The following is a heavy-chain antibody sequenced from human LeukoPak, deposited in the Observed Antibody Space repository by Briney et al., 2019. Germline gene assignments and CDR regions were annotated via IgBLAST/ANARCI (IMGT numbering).Heavy chain of an antibody. CDR3: ARGSMYYYDSSGYYFVH. J-gene: IGHJ4*02. Sequence: GGSLRLSCAASGFTFNSYGMHWVRQAPGKGLEWVAHIYYDESSKFYADSVKGRFTISRDNSKNTVYLQMNSLRAEDTAVYYCARGSMYYYDSSGYYFVHWGQGTLVTVSS. CDR1: GFTFNSYG. CDR2: IYYDESSK. V-gene: IGHV3-33*08. D-gene: IGHD3-22*01.